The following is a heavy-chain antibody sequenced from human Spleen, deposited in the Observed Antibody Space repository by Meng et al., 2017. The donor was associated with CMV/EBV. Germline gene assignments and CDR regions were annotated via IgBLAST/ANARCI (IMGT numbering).Heavy chain of an antibody. J-gene: IGHJ5*02. Sequence: VRLVGAGGVVLRPGGSLRLSVAASGFTFRSYAMHWVRQAPGKGLEWVAVISYDGSNKYYADSVKGRFTISRDNSKNTLYLQMNSLRAEDTAVYYCARDRYDYVWGSFEGPWGQGTLVTVSS. V-gene: IGHV3-30-3*01. CDR3: ARDRYDYVWGSFEGP. D-gene: IGHD3-16*01. CDR1: GFTFRSYA. CDR2: ISYDGSNK.